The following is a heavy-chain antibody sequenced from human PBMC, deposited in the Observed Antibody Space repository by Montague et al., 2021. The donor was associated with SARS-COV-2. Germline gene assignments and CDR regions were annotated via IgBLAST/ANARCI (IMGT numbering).Heavy chain of an antibody. CDR3: ARGVGRYNWNDYDAFDI. Sequence: SLRLSCAASGFTFSNYWMSWFRQAPGKGLEWVANINQGGSEQYHVDSVRGRFTISRDNAKNSLYLQMNSLRAEDTALYFCARGVGRYNWNDYDAFDIWGQGTMVTVSS. V-gene: IGHV3-7*05. CDR2: INQGGSEQ. J-gene: IGHJ3*02. CDR1: GFTFSNYW. D-gene: IGHD1-1*01.